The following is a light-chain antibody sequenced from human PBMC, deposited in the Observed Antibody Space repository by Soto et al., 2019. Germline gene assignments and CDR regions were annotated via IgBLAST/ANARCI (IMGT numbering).Light chain of an antibody. CDR1: HGISTY. CDR2: AAS. Sequence: DSPMTPSPSSLSASVGERITITCRASHGISTYLAWYQQKPWTVPKLLIYAASSLQSGVPSRFSGSGAGTDFTLTSSRLQPEDVATYYCQKYDSARWTFGQGTKVEIK. CDR3: QKYDSARWT. J-gene: IGKJ1*01. V-gene: IGKV1-27*01.